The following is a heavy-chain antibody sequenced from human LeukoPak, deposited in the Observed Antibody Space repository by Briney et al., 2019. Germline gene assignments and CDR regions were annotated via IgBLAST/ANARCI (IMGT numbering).Heavy chain of an antibody. CDR3: ARDGDPTSYYFDY. D-gene: IGHD7-27*01. V-gene: IGHV1-2*02. J-gene: IGHJ4*02. CDR2: INPNSGGT. CDR1: GYTFTGYY. Sequence: GASVKVSCKASGYTFTGYYMHWVRQAPGQGLEWMGWINPNSGGTNYAQKFQGRVTMTRDTSISTAYMELRSLRSDDTAVYYCARDGDPTSYYFDYWGQGTLVTVSS.